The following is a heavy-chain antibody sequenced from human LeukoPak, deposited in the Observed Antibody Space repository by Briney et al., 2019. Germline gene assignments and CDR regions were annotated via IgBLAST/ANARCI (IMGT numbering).Heavy chain of an antibody. Sequence: GGSLRLSCAASEFSVGSNYMTWVRQAPGKGLEWVSLIYSGGSTYYADSVKGRFTISRDNSKNTLYLQMNSLRAEDTAVYYCARDIEGYSSPWGQGTLVTVSS. D-gene: IGHD6-13*01. V-gene: IGHV3-66*01. CDR1: EFSVGSNY. CDR3: ARDIEGYSSP. CDR2: IYSGGST. J-gene: IGHJ5*02.